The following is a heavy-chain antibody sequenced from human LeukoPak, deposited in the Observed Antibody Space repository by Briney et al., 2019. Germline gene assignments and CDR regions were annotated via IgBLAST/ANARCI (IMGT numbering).Heavy chain of an antibody. D-gene: IGHD2-8*01. V-gene: IGHV3-23*01. Sequence: GGSLRLSCAASGFIFRTYSMNWVRQAPGKGLEWVSGFSGSGGTTYYADSVKGRFTISRDNSKNTLYLQMNSLRAEDTAVYYCANGNRCTSPNCLGYYYFYMDVWGKGTTVTVSS. CDR3: ANGNRCTSPNCLGYYYFYMDV. CDR2: FSGSGGTT. CDR1: GFIFRTYS. J-gene: IGHJ6*03.